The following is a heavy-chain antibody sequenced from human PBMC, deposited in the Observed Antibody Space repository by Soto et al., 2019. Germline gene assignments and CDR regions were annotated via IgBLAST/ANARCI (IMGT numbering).Heavy chain of an antibody. V-gene: IGHV4-31*03. D-gene: IGHD4-4*01. J-gene: IGHJ6*02. CDR3: ARGPGYSNYVYYYYYGMDV. Sequence: SETLSLTCTVSGGSISSGGYYWSWIRQHPGKGLEWVGYIYYSGSTYYNPSLKSRVTISVDTSKNQFSLKLSSVTAADTAVYYCARGPGYSNYVYYYYYGMDVWGQGTTVTVSS. CDR1: GGSISSGGYY. CDR2: IYYSGST.